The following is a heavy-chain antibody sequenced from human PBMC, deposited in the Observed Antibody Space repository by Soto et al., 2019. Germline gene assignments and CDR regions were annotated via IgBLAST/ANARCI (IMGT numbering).Heavy chain of an antibody. Sequence: GVSLRLSCAASGFSFTNFAMSWVRQAPRKGLEWVAGIGASGDITWYADSVKGRLSISRDNSKNTLYLQLHSLRFEDTAVYYCAKDDFTDRGDDYFDFWGPGTLVTVSS. D-gene: IGHD2-21*02. J-gene: IGHJ4*02. CDR1: GFSFTNFA. CDR3: AKDDFTDRGDDYFDF. CDR2: IGASGDIT. V-gene: IGHV3-23*01.